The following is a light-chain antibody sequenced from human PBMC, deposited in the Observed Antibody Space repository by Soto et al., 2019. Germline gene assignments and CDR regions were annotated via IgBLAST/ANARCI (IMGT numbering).Light chain of an antibody. CDR3: TSFTSINTVV. CDR1: SSDVGSYNY. Sequence: QSALTQPASVSWSPGQSITISCTGTSSDVGSYNYVSWYQQHPGKAPKLMIYDVSNRPSGISNRFSGSKSGNTASLTISGLQAEDEPDYYCTSFTSINTVVFGGGTKLTFL. CDR2: DVS. V-gene: IGLV2-14*03. J-gene: IGLJ3*02.